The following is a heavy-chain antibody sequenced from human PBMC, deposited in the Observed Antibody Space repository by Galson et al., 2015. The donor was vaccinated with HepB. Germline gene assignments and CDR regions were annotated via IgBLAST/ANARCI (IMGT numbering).Heavy chain of an antibody. D-gene: IGHD2-2*01. Sequence: ETLSLTCAVFGDSFSGHYWSWIRQSPGKGLEWIGEINHSGGTNYNPSLKSRVTISVDTSKNQFSLRLSSVTAADTALYYCARGGTEYDPAPLLDEYKYYYMDVWTKGTAVTVSS. V-gene: IGHV4-34*01. CDR3: ARGGTEYDPAPLLDEYKYYYMDV. CDR1: GDSFSGHY. J-gene: IGHJ6*03. CDR2: INHSGGT.